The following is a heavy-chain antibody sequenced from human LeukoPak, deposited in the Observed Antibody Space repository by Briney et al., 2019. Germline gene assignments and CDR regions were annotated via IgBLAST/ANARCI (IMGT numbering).Heavy chain of an antibody. CDR3: AKSAQYSSAWFTGSFDY. CDR1: GYTFSDYY. J-gene: IGHJ4*02. CDR2: INPNSGDT. D-gene: IGHD6-13*01. V-gene: IGHV1-2*02. Sequence: VASVKVSCKASGYTFSDYYMHWVRQAPGQGRQWVGWINPNSGDTHYAQMFQGRVTMTRDTSINTAYMGLRRVRSDDTAVYYCAKSAQYSSAWFTGSFDYWGQGTLVTVSS.